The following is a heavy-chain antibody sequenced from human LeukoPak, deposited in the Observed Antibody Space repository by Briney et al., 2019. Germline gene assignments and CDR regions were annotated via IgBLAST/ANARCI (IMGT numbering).Heavy chain of an antibody. D-gene: IGHD3-16*01. J-gene: IGHJ5*02. V-gene: IGHV4-59*01. CDR1: GDSISSYY. Sequence: PSETLSLTCTVSGDSISSYYWSWIRQPPGKGLEWIGYIHYSGSTKYNPSLKSRVTISVDTSKNQFSLKLNSVTAADTAVYYCARGLGIISCCESLNWFDPWGQGTLVSVSS. CDR2: IHYSGST. CDR3: ARGLGIISCCESLNWFDP.